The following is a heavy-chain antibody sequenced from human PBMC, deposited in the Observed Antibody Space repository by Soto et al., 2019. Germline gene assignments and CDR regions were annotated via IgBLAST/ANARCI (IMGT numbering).Heavy chain of an antibody. J-gene: IGHJ6*02. CDR1: GGSFSGYY. CDR3: ARDGSSWYPWVTGMDV. D-gene: IGHD6-13*01. CDR2: INHSGST. Sequence: SETLSLTCAVYGGSFSGYYWSWIRQPPGKGLEWIGEINHSGSTNYNPSLKSRVTISVDTSKNQFSLKLSSVTAADTAVYYCARDGSSWYPWVTGMDVWGQGTTVTVSS. V-gene: IGHV4-34*01.